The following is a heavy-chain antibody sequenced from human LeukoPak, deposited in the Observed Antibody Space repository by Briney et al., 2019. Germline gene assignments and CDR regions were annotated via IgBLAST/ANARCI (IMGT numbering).Heavy chain of an antibody. J-gene: IGHJ4*02. CDR3: ARLASGSSWYIVDY. V-gene: IGHV1-18*01. D-gene: IGHD6-13*01. Sequence: ASVKVSCKASGYTFTSYGISWVRQAPGQGLEWMGWISAYNGNTNYAQKLQGRVTMTTDTYTSTAYMELRSLRSDDTAVYYCARLASGSSWYIVDYWGQGTLVTVSS. CDR2: ISAYNGNT. CDR1: GYTFTSYG.